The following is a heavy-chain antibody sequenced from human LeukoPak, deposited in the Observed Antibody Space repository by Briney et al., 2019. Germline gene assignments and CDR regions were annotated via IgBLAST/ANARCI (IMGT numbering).Heavy chain of an antibody. CDR3: ARDLAIPGDYYYYMDV. V-gene: IGHV4-59*12. CDR2: IYYSGST. D-gene: IGHD2-21*01. J-gene: IGHJ6*03. Sequence: SETLSLTCTVSGGSISSYYWSWIRQPPGKGLEWIGYIYYSGSTNYNPSLKSRVTISVDTSKNQFSLKLSSVTAADTAVYYCARDLAIPGDYYYYMDVWGKGTTVTVSS. CDR1: GGSISSYY.